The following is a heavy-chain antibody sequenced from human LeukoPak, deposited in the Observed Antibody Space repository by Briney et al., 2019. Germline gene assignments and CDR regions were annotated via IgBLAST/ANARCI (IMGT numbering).Heavy chain of an antibody. CDR1: GFIFSSYT. CDR2: ISSSSSYI. Sequence: PGGSLRLSCAASGFIFSSYTINWVRQAPGKGPEWVSSISSSSSYIYYADSVKGRFTISRDNARNSLYLQMNSLGAEDTAVYYCARDTLASRTTDYWGQGTLVTVSS. CDR3: ARDTLASRTTDY. V-gene: IGHV3-21*01. D-gene: IGHD1-1*01. J-gene: IGHJ4*02.